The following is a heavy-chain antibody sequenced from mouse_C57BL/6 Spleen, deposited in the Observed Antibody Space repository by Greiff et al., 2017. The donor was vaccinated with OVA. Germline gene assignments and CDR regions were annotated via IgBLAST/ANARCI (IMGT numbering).Heavy chain of an antibody. CDR3: ARHDYAFDY. Sequence: VQLKESGGGLVKPGGSLKLSCAASGFTFSDYGMHWVRQAPEKGLEWVAYISSGSSTIYYADTVKGRFTISRDNAKNTLFLQMTSLRSEDTAMYYCARHDYAFDYWGQGTTLTVSS. J-gene: IGHJ2*01. CDR2: ISSGSSTI. D-gene: IGHD2-4*01. V-gene: IGHV5-17*01. CDR1: GFTFSDYG.